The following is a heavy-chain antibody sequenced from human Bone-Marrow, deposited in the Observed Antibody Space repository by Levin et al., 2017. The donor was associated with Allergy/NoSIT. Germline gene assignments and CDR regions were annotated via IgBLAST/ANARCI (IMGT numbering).Heavy chain of an antibody. CDR2: ISYDGTDK. V-gene: IGHV3-30*18. Sequence: GESLKISCAASGFTFSNYGMHWVRQAPGKGLEWVAVISYDGTDKYYADSVKGRFTISRDNSKNTLYLQMNSLSAEDTAVYYCAKVGWIHLWSNYFDYWGQGTLVTVSS. CDR3: AKVGWIHLWSNYFDY. CDR1: GFTFSNYG. D-gene: IGHD5-18*01. J-gene: IGHJ4*02.